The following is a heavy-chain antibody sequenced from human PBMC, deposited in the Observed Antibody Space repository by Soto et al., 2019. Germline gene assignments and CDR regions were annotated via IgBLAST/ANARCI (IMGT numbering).Heavy chain of an antibody. CDR1: GFTVSSNY. CDR2: IYSGGST. J-gene: IGHJ6*02. CDR3: ARDPPATRHGMDV. V-gene: IGHV3-53*01. Sequence: VGSLRLSCAASGFTVSSNYMSWVRQAPGKGLEWVSVIYSGGSTYYADSVRGRFTISRDNSKNMLYLQMKSLRAEDTAVYYCARDPPATRHGMDVWGQGTTVTVSS.